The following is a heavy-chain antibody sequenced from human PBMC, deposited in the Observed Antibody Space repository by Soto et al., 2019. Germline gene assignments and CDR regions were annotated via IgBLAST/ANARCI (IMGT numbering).Heavy chain of an antibody. J-gene: IGHJ4*02. CDR3: TTDPPYCGGDCSHPFDY. Sequence: PGGSLRLSCAASGFTFGASALQWVRQASGKGLEWLGRIGSKGETYATTYAASVKGRFTISRDDSKKTAYLQMNSLESEDTAVYYCTTDPPYCGGDCSHPFDYWGQGTLVTVSS. CDR2: IGSKGETYAT. CDR1: GFTFGASA. V-gene: IGHV3-73*01. D-gene: IGHD2-21*02.